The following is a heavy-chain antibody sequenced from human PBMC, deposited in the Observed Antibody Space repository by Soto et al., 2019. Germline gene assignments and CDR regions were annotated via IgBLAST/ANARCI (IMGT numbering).Heavy chain of an antibody. CDR3: AKSKGGWVPGF. J-gene: IGHJ4*02. Sequence: ASVKVSCKASGYTFSSSAMHWVRQAPGQSLEWMGWINVGTDKTEYSRRLQGRVTITKDTSASTADMELSGLTSEDTAVYYCAKSKGGWVPGFWGPGTLVTVSS. V-gene: IGHV1-3*01. D-gene: IGHD6-19*01. CDR2: INVGTDKT. CDR1: GYTFSSSA.